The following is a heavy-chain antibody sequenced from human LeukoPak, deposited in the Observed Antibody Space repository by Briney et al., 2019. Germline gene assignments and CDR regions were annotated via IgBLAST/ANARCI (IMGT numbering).Heavy chain of an antibody. CDR3: ARLIRNDFWSGPGGYWFDP. V-gene: IGHV4-59*08. Sequence: LETLSLTCTVSGGSISSYYWSWIRQPPGKGLEWIGYIYYSGSTNYNPSLKSRVTISVDTSKNQFSLKLSSVTAADTAVYYCARLIRNDFWSGPGGYWFDPWGQGTLVTVSS. D-gene: IGHD3-3*01. CDR1: GGSISSYY. CDR2: IYYSGST. J-gene: IGHJ5*02.